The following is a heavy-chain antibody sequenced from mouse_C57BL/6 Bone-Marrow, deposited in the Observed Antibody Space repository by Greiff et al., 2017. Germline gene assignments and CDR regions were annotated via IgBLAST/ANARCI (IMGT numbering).Heavy chain of an antibody. CDR1: GFTIKDDY. CDR3: TGSQAGFAY. J-gene: IGHJ3*01. Sequence: VQLQQSGAELVRPGASVKLSCTAPGFTIKDDYLHWVKQRPEQGLVWIGWIDPENGVTEYASKFQGKATLTADTSSNTAYLQLSSLTSEDTAGYYCTGSQAGFAYWGKGTLVTVSA. V-gene: IGHV14-4*01. D-gene: IGHD1-1*01. CDR2: IDPENGVT.